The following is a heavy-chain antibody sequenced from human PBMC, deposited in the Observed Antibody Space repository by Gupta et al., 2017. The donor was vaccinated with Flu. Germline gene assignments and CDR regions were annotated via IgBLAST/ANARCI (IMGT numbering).Heavy chain of an antibody. Sequence: EVQLLESGGGLVQPGGSLRLSCAASGFTFSAYAMTWVRQAPGKGLEWVSAILVAGATYYADSVKGRFTISRDNSKNTVFLQMSSLRAEGTAVYYCAKGHPMVDFGSGGQGTLVTVSS. CDR2: ILVAGAT. CDR1: GFTFSAYA. D-gene: IGHD3-10*01. CDR3: AKGHPMVDFGS. J-gene: IGHJ4*02. V-gene: IGHV3-23*01.